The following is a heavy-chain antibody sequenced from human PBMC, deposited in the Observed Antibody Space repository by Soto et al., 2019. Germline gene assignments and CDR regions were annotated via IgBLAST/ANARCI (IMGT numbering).Heavy chain of an antibody. D-gene: IGHD3-10*01. V-gene: IGHV1-8*01. Sequence: ASVKVSCKASGYTFTSCDINWVRQATGQGLEWMGWMNPNSGNTGYAQKFQGRVTMTRNTSISTAYMELSSLRSEDTAVYYCARGRTNYYGSGSYYGDDYYYYMDVWGKGTTVTVSS. J-gene: IGHJ6*03. CDR1: GYTFTSCD. CDR3: ARGRTNYYGSGSYYGDDYYYYMDV. CDR2: MNPNSGNT.